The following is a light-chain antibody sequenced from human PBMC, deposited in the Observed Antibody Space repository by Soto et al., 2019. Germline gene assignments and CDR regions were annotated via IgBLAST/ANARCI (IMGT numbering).Light chain of an antibody. CDR2: ANI. V-gene: IGLV1-40*01. J-gene: IGLJ2*01. CDR1: SSNIGAGYD. CDR3: QSYDSSHVV. Sequence: QSALTQPPSVSGAPGQRVTISCTGSSSNIGAGYDVHWYQQLPGTAPKLLIYANINRPSGVPDRFSGSKSDTSASLAITGLQPEDEADYYCQSYDSSHVVFGGGTQLTVL.